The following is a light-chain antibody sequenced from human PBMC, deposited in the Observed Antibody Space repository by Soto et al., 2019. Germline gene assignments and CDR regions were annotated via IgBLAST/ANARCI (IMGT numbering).Light chain of an antibody. J-gene: IGKJ1*01. CDR2: MAS. V-gene: IGKV1-5*03. CDR3: QQYRSYPWT. Sequence: DIQMTQSPSTLSASVGDRVTITCRASENIDTRLAWYQQRPGKAPNLLIYMASSLESGVPGRFSGSGSGTEFTLTISSLQPDDFATYSCQQYRSYPWTCGQGTKVDIK. CDR1: ENIDTR.